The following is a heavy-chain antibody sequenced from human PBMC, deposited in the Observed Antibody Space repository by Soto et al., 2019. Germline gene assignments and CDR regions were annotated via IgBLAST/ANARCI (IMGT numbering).Heavy chain of an antibody. CDR2: ITANNVNT. Sequence: ASLKVSCKTSGYTFTSYGISWVLQAPGQGLEWMGWITANNVNTNYAQKFQGRVTMTTDTSTATAYMELRSLRSDDTAVYYCARDMGGYYFEPNDYWGQGTLVTVSS. CDR1: GYTFTSYG. J-gene: IGHJ4*02. CDR3: ARDMGGYYFEPNDY. V-gene: IGHV1-18*01. D-gene: IGHD3-22*01.